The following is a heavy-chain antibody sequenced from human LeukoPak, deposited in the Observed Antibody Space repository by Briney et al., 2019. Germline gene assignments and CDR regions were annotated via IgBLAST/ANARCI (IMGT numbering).Heavy chain of an antibody. CDR2: INPNSGGT. CDR3: ASTLLHRGLNREGLDY. CDR1: RYTFTGYY. J-gene: IGHJ4*02. V-gene: IGHV1-2*02. D-gene: IGHD3-10*01. Sequence: ASVKVSCKASRYTFTGYYMHWVRQAPGQGLEWMGWINPNSGGTNYAQKFQGRVTMTRDTSISTAYMELSRLRSDDTAVYYCASTLLHRGLNREGLDYWGQGTLVTVSS.